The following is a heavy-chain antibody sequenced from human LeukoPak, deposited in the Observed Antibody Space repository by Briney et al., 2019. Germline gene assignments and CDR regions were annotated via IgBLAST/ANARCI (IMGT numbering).Heavy chain of an antibody. D-gene: IGHD2-2*01. J-gene: IGHJ4*02. CDR3: ARGPRPRYCSSTSCFVPPFDY. Sequence: SETLSLTCTVSGGSISSYYWSWIRQPPGKGLEWIGKINHSGSTNYNPSLKSRVTISVDTSKNQFSLKLSSVTAADTAVYYCARGPRPRYCSSTSCFVPPFDYWGQGTLVTVSS. CDR2: INHSGST. V-gene: IGHV4-34*01. CDR1: GGSISSYY.